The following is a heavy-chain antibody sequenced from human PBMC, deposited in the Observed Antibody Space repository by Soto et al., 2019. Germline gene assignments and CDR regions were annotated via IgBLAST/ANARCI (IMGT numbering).Heavy chain of an antibody. CDR2: ISGYNGNT. Sequence: QVQLEQSGAEVKKPGASVKVSCKASGYTFSSYGISWVRQAPGQGLEWMGWISGYNGNTNYELKFQDRVTMTTDTSTNTAYMELRSLRSYDTAVYYCAREGIGVYYYEGMDVWGQGTTVTVSS. D-gene: IGHD6-19*01. CDR1: GYTFSSYG. J-gene: IGHJ6*02. V-gene: IGHV1-18*01. CDR3: AREGIGVYYYEGMDV.